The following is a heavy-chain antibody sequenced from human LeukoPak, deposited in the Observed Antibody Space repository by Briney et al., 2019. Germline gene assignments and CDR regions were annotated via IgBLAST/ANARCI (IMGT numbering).Heavy chain of an antibody. CDR2: ISSSGSNI. Sequence: GGSLRLSCAASGFTFSSYEMNWVRQAPGKGLEGVSYISSSGSNIYYADSVKGRLTISRDNAKNSLYLQMNSLGAEDTAVYYCARDPYSGNYGNYYYYYMDVWGKGTTVTVSS. CDR3: ARDPYSGNYGNYYYYYMDV. J-gene: IGHJ6*03. CDR1: GFTFSSYE. D-gene: IGHD1-26*01. V-gene: IGHV3-48*03.